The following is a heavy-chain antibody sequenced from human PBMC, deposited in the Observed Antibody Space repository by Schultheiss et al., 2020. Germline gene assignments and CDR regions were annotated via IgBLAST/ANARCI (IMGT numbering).Heavy chain of an antibody. CDR2: IYSTGST. CDR1: GDSITGYS. V-gene: IGHV4-59*08. D-gene: IGHD1-26*01. CDR3: TTGPEWELLSWFDP. J-gene: IGHJ5*02. Sequence: SQTLSLTCTVSGDSITGYSWSWIRQPPGKGLEWIGYIYSTGSTNYNPSLKSRVTISVDTSKNQFSLKLSSVTAADTAVYYCTTGPEWELLSWFDPWGQGTLVTVSS.